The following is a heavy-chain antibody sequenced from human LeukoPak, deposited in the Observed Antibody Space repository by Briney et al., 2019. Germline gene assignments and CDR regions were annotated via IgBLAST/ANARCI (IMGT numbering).Heavy chain of an antibody. CDR2: IKQDGSEK. D-gene: IGHD3-22*01. CDR3: VRDRDGSGYYYLY. J-gene: IGHJ4*02. Sequence: GGSLRLSCAASGFTFSSYWMSWVRQAPGKGLEWVANIKQDGSEKYYVDSVKGRFTISRDNAKNSLFLQMNSLRAEDTALYYCVRDRDGSGYYYLYWGQGTLVTVSS. V-gene: IGHV3-7*01. CDR1: GFTFSSYW.